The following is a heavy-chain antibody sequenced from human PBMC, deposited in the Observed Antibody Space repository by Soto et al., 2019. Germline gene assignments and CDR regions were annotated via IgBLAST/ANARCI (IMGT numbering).Heavy chain of an antibody. J-gene: IGHJ3*02. D-gene: IGHD3-10*01. CDR3: AKLGLYGSGSYYNVGAFDI. CDR1: GFTFDDYA. V-gene: IGHV3-9*01. Sequence: GGSLRLSCAASGFTFDDYAMHWVRQAPGKGLEWVSGISWNSGSIGYADSVKGRFTISRDNAKNSLYLQMNSLRAEDTALYYCAKLGLYGSGSYYNVGAFDIWGQGTMVTVSS. CDR2: ISWNSGSI.